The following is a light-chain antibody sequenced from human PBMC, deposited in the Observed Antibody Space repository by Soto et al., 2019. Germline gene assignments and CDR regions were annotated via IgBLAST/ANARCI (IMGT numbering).Light chain of an antibody. J-gene: IGLJ1*01. CDR1: NSDVGLYNF. CDR3: CSYATSSTYV. CDR2: EDT. Sequence: QSVLTQPPSASGSPGQSVTISCTGTNSDVGLYNFVSWYQQHPGKAPKLMIYEDTKRPSGVSDRFSGSKSGNTASLTISGLQAEDEADYYCCSYATSSTYVFGTGTKVTVL. V-gene: IGLV2-23*01.